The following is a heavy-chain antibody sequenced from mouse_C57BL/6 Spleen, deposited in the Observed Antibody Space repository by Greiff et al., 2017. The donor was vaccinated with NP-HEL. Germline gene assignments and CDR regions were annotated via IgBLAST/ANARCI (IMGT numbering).Heavy chain of an antibody. D-gene: IGHD2-1*01. CDR2: INPSTGGT. J-gene: IGHJ1*03. Sequence: VQLQQSGPELVKPGASVKISCKASGYSFTGYYMNWVKQSPEKSLEWIGEINPSTGGTTYNQKFKAKATLTVDKSSSTAYMQLKSLTSEDSAVYYCARNYGNPWYFDVWGTGTTVTVSS. CDR3: ARNYGNPWYFDV. CDR1: GYSFTGYY. V-gene: IGHV1-42*01.